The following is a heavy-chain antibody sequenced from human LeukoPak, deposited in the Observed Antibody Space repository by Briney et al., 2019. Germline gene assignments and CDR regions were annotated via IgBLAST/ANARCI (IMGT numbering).Heavy chain of an antibody. J-gene: IGHJ4*02. D-gene: IGHD1-1*01. V-gene: IGHV1-2*06. CDR2: INPNSGGT. CDR3: AREDNWMGFDY. CDR1: GYTFTGYY. Sequence: GPSVKVSCKASGYTFTGYYMHWVRQAPGQGLDWMGRINPNSGGTNYAQKFQGRVTMTRDTSISTAYMELSRLRSDDTAVYYCAREDNWMGFDYWGQGTLVTVSS.